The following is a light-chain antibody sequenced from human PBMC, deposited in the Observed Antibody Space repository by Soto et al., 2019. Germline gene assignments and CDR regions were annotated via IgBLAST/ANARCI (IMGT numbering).Light chain of an antibody. J-gene: IGLJ2*01. CDR1: SSNVGTYDL. Sequence: QSALTQPASVSASPGQSITISCTGTSSNVGTYDLVSWYQHHPDKAPKLIIYEGTKRPSGISSRFSGSKSGNTASLTISGLKAEDDADYYCCSFAVGAALVFGGGTKLTVL. V-gene: IGLV2-23*01. CDR3: CSFAVGAALV. CDR2: EGT.